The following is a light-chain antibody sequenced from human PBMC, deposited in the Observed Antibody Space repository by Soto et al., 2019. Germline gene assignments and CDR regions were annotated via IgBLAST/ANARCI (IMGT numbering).Light chain of an antibody. J-gene: IGKJ3*01. CDR2: AAS. CDR1: QSVTVNA. V-gene: IGKV3-20*01. CDR3: QQYGDSPLT. Sequence: SPGTVFLYLREGDTLSCMSSQSVTVNALAWYQQKPGQAPRPLIYAASTRAAAVPDRFTGSGSGTDFALTISRLEPEDFGVYYCQQYGDSPLTSGPGTIVDI.